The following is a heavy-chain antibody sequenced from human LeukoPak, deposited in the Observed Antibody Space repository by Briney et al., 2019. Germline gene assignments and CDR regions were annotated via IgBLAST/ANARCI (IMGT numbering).Heavy chain of an antibody. CDR2: IYYSGST. J-gene: IGHJ6*02. CDR3: ALISYYYYGMDV. V-gene: IGHV4-59*01. Sequence: SETLSLTCTVSGGSISSYYWSWIRQPPGKGLEWIGYIYYSGSTNYNPSLKSRVTISVDMSKNQFSLKLSSVTAADTAVYYCALISYYYYGMDVWGQGTTVTVSS. D-gene: IGHD3-16*01. CDR1: GGSISSYY.